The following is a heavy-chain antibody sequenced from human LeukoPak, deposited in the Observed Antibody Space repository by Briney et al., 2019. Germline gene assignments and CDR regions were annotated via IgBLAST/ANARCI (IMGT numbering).Heavy chain of an antibody. CDR2: IIPIFGTA. CDR1: GGTFSSYA. CDR3: ARSPIAVAGIFDY. V-gene: IGHV1-69*13. Sequence: WASVKVSCKASGGTFSSYAISWVRQAPGQGLEWMGGIIPIFGTANYAQKFQGRVTITADESTSTAYMELSSLRSEDTAVYYCARSPIAVAGIFDYWGQGTLVAVSS. D-gene: IGHD6-19*01. J-gene: IGHJ4*02.